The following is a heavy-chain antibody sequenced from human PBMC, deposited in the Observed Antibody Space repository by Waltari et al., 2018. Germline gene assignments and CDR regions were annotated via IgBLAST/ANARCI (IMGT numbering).Heavy chain of an antibody. V-gene: IGHV1-2*02. CDR3: ARDYSSSSYYYYYYYMDV. CDR1: GYTFTGYY. D-gene: IGHD6-6*01. Sequence: QVQLVQSGAEVKKPGASVKVSCKASGYTFTGYYMHWVRQAPGHGLEWMGWINPNSGGTNYAQKFQGRVTMTRDTSISTAYMELSRLRSDDTAVYYCARDYSSSSYYYYYYYMDVWGKGTTVTISS. CDR2: INPNSGGT. J-gene: IGHJ6*03.